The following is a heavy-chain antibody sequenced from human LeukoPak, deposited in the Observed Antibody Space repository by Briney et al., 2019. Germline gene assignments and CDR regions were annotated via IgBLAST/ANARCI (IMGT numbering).Heavy chain of an antibody. D-gene: IGHD6-13*01. CDR1: GFTFDDYG. J-gene: IGHJ4*02. CDR3: ARDSYSSSWYGNFDY. V-gene: IGHV3-20*04. Sequence: GGSLRLSCAASGFTFDDYGMSWVRQAPGKGLEWVSGINWNGGSTGYADSVKGRFTISRDNAKNSLYLQMNSLRAEDTAVYYCARDSYSSSWYGNFDYWGQGTLVTVSS. CDR2: INWNGGST.